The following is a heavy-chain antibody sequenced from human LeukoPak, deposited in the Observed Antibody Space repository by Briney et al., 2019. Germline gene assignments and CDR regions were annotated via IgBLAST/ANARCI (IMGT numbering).Heavy chain of an antibody. Sequence: SVKVSCKASGGTFSSYAISWVRQAPGQGLEWMGGIIPIFGTANYAQKFQGRVTITADESTSTAYMELSSLRSEDTAVYYCARVAGYRGYEGWFDPWGQGTLVTVSS. J-gene: IGHJ5*02. CDR1: GGTFSSYA. CDR3: ARVAGYRGYEGWFDP. V-gene: IGHV1-69*13. CDR2: IIPIFGTA. D-gene: IGHD5-12*01.